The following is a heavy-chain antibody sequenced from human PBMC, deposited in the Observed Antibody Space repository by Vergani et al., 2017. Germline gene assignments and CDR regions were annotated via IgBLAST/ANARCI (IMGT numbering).Heavy chain of an antibody. D-gene: IGHD3-3*01. Sequence: QVHLVESGGSVVQPGRSLRLSCAASGFTFGSFGMHWVRQAPGKGLEWVAVIWYDGRNKQYADSVKGRFTVSRDNSQSTLYLQMNSLRAEDTAMYYCARDLRLMYNRFDPWGQGTLVTVSS. J-gene: IGHJ5*02. CDR1: GFTFGSFG. V-gene: IGHV3-33*01. CDR2: IWYDGRNK. CDR3: ARDLRLMYNRFDP.